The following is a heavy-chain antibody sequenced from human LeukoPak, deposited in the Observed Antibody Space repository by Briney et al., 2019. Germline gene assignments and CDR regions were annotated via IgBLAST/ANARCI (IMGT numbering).Heavy chain of an antibody. J-gene: IGHJ5*02. V-gene: IGHV4-39*01. CDR2: IYDSGST. CDR3: ASHYGP. D-gene: IGHD3-10*01. Sequence: KPSGTLSRTCTVSGGSIRSRYYYGGWVRQPPGKGLEWIGSIYDSGSTYYNPSLKSRVTISVDTAKNQFSLKLNSVTAADTAVYYCASHYGPWGKGALVPVSS. CDR1: GGSIRSRYYY.